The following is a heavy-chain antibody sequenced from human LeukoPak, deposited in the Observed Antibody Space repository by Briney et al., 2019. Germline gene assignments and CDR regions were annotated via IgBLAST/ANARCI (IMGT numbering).Heavy chain of an antibody. Sequence: GGSLRLSCAAYGFTVSSNYMSWVRQAPGKGLEWVSAISGSGGSTYYADSVKGRFTISRDNSKNTLYLQMNSLRAEDTAVYYCAKGIAVAGTPFDYWGQGTLVTVSS. V-gene: IGHV3-23*01. CDR2: ISGSGGST. J-gene: IGHJ4*02. D-gene: IGHD6-19*01. CDR3: AKGIAVAGTPFDY. CDR1: GFTVSSNY.